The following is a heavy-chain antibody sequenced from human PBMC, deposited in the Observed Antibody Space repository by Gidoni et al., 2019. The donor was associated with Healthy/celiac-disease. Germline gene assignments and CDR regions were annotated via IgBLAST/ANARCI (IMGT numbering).Heavy chain of an antibody. V-gene: IGHV3-23*01. CDR1: GFSFSGYA. Sequence: EVQLLESVGGLVQPGGSLRLCFAASGFSFSGYAMSWVRQAPGKGLEWVSAISKSGAGTYYADSVKGRFTISRDNSKNTLYLQMNSLRAEDTAVYYCAKGGSSGLVDYDYWGQGTLVTVSS. CDR3: AKGGSSGLVDYDY. CDR2: ISKSGAGT. J-gene: IGHJ4*02. D-gene: IGHD3-22*01.